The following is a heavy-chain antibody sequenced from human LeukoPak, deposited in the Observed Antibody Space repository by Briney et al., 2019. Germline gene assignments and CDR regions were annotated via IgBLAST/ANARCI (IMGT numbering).Heavy chain of an antibody. CDR3: ARHRSGWLQSSFDY. D-gene: IGHD5-24*01. J-gene: IGHJ4*02. V-gene: IGHV4-39*01. Sequence: SETLSLTCSVSGGSIGSSSSYWGWIRQPPGKGLEWIGSIYYSGSSFDNPALKSRVTISVDTSKNQFSLKLSSVTAADTAVYYCARHRSGWLQSSFDYWGQGTLVTVSS. CDR1: GGSIGSSSSY. CDR2: IYYSGSS.